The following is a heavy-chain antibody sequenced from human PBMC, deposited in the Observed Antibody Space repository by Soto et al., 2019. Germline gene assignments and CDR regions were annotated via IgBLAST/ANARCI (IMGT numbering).Heavy chain of an antibody. V-gene: IGHV1-18*01. CDR3: ARDNPPLGY. CDR1: GYTFTNFG. Sequence: GASVKVSCKTSGYTFTNFGLSWVRQAPGQGLEWMGWISAYNGNTNYAQNFQGRVTMTTDTSTSTAYMELRSLRSDDTAVYCCARDNPPLGYWGQGTLVTVSS. CDR2: ISAYNGNT. J-gene: IGHJ4*02.